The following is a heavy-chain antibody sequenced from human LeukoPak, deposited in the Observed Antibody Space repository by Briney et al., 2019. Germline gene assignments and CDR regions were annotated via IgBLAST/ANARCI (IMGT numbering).Heavy chain of an antibody. J-gene: IGHJ4*02. D-gene: IGHD1-26*01. CDR3: ARAEWEQVRWGIDY. V-gene: IGHV3-64*01. CDR1: GFTISNYA. CDR2: ISSNGGST. Sequence: GGSLKLSCAASGFTISNYAMHWVRQAPGKGLEYGSGISSNGGSTFYASSVKGRFTISRDNSKNTLYLQMGSLRAEDMAVYYCARAEWEQVRWGIDYWGQGSLVTVSS.